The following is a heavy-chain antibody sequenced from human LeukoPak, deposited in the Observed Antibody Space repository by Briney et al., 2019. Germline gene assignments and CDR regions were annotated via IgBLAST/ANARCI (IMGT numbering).Heavy chain of an antibody. CDR1: AFTVSSTY. CDR3: AREGSSGRSGAFDI. V-gene: IGHV3-66*02. J-gene: IGHJ3*02. Sequence: GGSLRLSCAASAFTVSSTYMSWVRQAPGKGLEWVSVIYSGDSTYYADSVKGRFTISRDNSKNTLYLQMNSLRAEDTAVYYCAREGSSGRSGAFDIWGQGTVVTVSS. D-gene: IGHD3-22*01. CDR2: IYSGDST.